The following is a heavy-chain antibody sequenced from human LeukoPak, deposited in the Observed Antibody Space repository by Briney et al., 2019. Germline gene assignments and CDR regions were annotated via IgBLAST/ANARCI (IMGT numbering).Heavy chain of an antibody. CDR3: AREKKYSSGWYPFDY. Sequence: ASVKVSCKASGYTFTSYGISWVRQAPGQGLEWMGWISAYNGNTNYAQKLQGRVTITTDTSTSTAYMELRSLRSDDTAVYYCAREKKYSSGWYPFDYWGQGTLVTVSS. CDR2: ISAYNGNT. D-gene: IGHD6-19*01. V-gene: IGHV1-18*01. J-gene: IGHJ4*02. CDR1: GYTFTSYG.